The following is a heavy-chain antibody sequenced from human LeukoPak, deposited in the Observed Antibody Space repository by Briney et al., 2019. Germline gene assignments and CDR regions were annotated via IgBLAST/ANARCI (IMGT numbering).Heavy chain of an antibody. D-gene: IGHD2-21*02. CDR2: ISSNSSTI. V-gene: IGHV3-48*01. CDR1: GFTFSSYS. CDR3: ARDAYCGGDCYSGDAFDI. J-gene: IGHJ3*02. Sequence: PGGSLRLSCAASGFTFSSYSMSWVRQAPGKGREWVSYISSNSSTIYYADSVKGRFTISRDNAKNSLYLQMNSLRAEDTAVYYCARDAYCGGDCYSGDAFDIWGQGTMVTVSS.